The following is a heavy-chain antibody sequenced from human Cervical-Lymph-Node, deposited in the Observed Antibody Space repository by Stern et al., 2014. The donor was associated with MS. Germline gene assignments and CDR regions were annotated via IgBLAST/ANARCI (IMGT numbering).Heavy chain of an antibody. J-gene: IGHJ4*02. CDR3: ARLEYTTSYYSHYFDY. V-gene: IGHV4-39*01. CDR1: GGSISSGSFY. Sequence: QVQLQESGPGLVKPSETLSLRCTVSGGSISSGSFYWGWIRQPPGKGLEWFGTVYSGGSTYYILSLNSRVTISVDTSKNHFSLNLSSVTAADTAVYYCARLEYTTSYYSHYFDYWGQGTLVTVSS. D-gene: IGHD1-26*01. CDR2: VYSGGST.